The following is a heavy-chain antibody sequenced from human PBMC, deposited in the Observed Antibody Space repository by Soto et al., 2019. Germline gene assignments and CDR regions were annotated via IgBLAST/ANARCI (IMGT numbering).Heavy chain of an antibody. CDR1: GDSVRSNIHC. V-gene: IGHV4-61*01. CDR2: IYYAGTT. CDR3: ARAHMTDYINGVVASNWFDP. Sequence: QVQLQESGPGLVKPSETMSLTCTVSGDSVRSNIHCWSWIRQPPGKGLEWIGYIYYAGTTSYNVSLKSRVSFSVDTSKNQFSLKLTSITAADTAVYYCARAHMTDYINGVVASNWFDPWGRGTLVTVSP. J-gene: IGHJ5*02. D-gene: IGHD3-9*01.